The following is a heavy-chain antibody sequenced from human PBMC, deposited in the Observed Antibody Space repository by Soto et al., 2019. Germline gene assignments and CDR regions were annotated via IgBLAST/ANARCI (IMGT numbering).Heavy chain of an antibody. CDR1: CFSVRSDD. D-gene: IGHD3-3*01. CDR2: IYINGST. Sequence: SLRLGCAPSCFSVRSDDMSWFRQAPGEGLEWVAIIYINGSTDDADSVQCRFSVSRDIYKNTLFLQMNNLRDEDTAVYFCSGDPRCYDEGDWYPGVKVWGQGTTVTV. V-gene: IGHV3-53*01. J-gene: IGHJ6*02. CDR3: SGDPRCYDEGDWYPGVKV.